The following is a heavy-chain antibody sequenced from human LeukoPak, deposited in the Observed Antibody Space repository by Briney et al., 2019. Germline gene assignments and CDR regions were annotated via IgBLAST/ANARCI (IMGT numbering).Heavy chain of an antibody. V-gene: IGHV3-64D*06. D-gene: IGHD3-10*01. Sequence: PGGSLRLSYSASGFTFSICAMHWVRQAPGKGLEFVSAISNYGGTTSYADSVKGRFTISRDNSKNTLFLQMSSLRVEDTAMYYCVKKSIGDIFQHWGQGTLVTVSS. J-gene: IGHJ1*01. CDR1: GFTFSICA. CDR3: VKKSIGDIFQH. CDR2: ISNYGGTT.